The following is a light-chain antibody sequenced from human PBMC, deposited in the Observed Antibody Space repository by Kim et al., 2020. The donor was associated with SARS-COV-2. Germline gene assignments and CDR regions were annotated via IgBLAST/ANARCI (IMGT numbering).Light chain of an antibody. J-gene: IGKJ2*01. CDR1: QSIAGRY. CDR2: GAS. V-gene: IGKV3-20*01. Sequence: EIVLTQSPGTLSLSPGERATLSCRASQSIAGRYLAWYQQRPGQAPRLLIYGASSRITGIPDRFSGSGSGTDFTFTISRLEPEDFAVYYCQQYGTSLYTFGQGTKLEI. CDR3: QQYGTSLYT.